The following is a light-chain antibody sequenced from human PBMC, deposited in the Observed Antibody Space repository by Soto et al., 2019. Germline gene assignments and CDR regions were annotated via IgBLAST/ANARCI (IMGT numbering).Light chain of an antibody. CDR1: QSVLHSSNNKNY. Sequence: DIVMTQSPDSLAVSLGERATINCKSSQSVLHSSNNKNYLAWYQQTQGQPPKLLIYWAATRESGVPDRFSDSGSGTVFTLSISRLQSEDLAFYYCQQYYIPWTFGQGTKVEIK. CDR3: QQYYIPWT. CDR2: WAA. J-gene: IGKJ1*01. V-gene: IGKV4-1*01.